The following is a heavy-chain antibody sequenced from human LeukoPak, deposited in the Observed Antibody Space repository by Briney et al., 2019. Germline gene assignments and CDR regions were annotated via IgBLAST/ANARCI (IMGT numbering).Heavy chain of an antibody. V-gene: IGHV3-30*02. J-gene: IGHJ4*02. CDR2: IWSDGNNK. Sequence: GGSLRLSCAASGFTFSRYGMHWVRQAPGKGLEWVAVIWSDGNNKEHGDSVKGRFTISRDNSKNTLYLEMNSLRAEDTAVYYCAKDRGYCSGGSCYFIDYWGQGTLVTVSS. D-gene: IGHD2-15*01. CDR3: AKDRGYCSGGSCYFIDY. CDR1: GFTFSRYG.